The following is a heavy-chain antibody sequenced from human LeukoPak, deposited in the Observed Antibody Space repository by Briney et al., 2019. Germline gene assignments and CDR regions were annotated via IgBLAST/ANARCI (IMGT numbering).Heavy chain of an antibody. J-gene: IGHJ6*02. V-gene: IGHV3-66*01. CDR1: GFTVSSNS. Sequence: GGSLRLSCAASGFTVSSNSMNWVRQAPGKGLEWVSVIKTDGGTNSRASVKGRFIVSRDSSTTVCLQMNNLRAEDTAVYFCARGQEVFSSPWQWGAKKKYHYTSMDVWGQGTTVTVSS. D-gene: IGHD2-2*01. CDR2: IKTDGGT. CDR3: ARGQEVFSSPWQWGAKKKYHYTSMDV.